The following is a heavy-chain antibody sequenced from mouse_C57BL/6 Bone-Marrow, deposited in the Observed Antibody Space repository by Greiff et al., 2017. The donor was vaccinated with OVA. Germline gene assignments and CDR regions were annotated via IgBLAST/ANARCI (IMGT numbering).Heavy chain of an antibody. J-gene: IGHJ4*01. CDR3: TRGYSNYYARDY. CDR1: GYTFTDYE. CDR2: IDPETGGT. Sequence: VKLMESGAELVRPGASVTLSCKASGYTFTDYEMHWVKQTPVHGLEWIGAIDPETGGTAYNQKFKGKAILTADKSSSTAYMELRSLTSEDSAVYYCTRGYSNYYARDYWGQGTSVTVSS. D-gene: IGHD2-5*01. V-gene: IGHV1-15*01.